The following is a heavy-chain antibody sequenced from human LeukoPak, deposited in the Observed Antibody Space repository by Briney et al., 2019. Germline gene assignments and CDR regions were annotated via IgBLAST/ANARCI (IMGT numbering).Heavy chain of an antibody. D-gene: IGHD2/OR15-2a*01. CDR1: GFTFSSYG. V-gene: IGHV3-21*01. CDR3: ARPFLPPYRWYFDL. Sequence: PGGSLRLSCAASGFTFSSYGMSWVRQAPGKGLEWVSSISISSNYIYYTDSLKGRFTISRDNAKNSLYLQMNSLRAEDTAVYYCARPFLPPYRWYFDLWGRGTLVTVSS. CDR2: ISISSNYI. J-gene: IGHJ2*01.